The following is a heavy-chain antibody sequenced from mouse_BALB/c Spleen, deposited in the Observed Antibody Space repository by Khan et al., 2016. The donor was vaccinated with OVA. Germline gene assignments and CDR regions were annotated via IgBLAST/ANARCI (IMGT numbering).Heavy chain of an antibody. J-gene: IGHJ3*01. D-gene: IGHD2-14*01. V-gene: IGHV3-8*02. CDR3: ERSTYRYAFAY. CDR2: MIYSGNT. Sequence: EVQLQESGPSLVKPSQTLSLTCSVTGDSITSGYWNWLRKFPGNKLEYMGYMIYSGNTYYNPSLKSRISITRHTSKNQYYLQLKSGTNEETATYYGERSTYRYAFAYWGQGTLVTVSA. CDR1: GDSITSGY.